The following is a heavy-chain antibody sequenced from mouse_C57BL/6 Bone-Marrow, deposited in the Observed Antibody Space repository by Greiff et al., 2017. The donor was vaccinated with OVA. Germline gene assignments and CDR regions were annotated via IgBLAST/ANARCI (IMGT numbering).Heavy chain of an antibody. Sequence: QVQLQQSGAELVKPGASVKISCKASGYAFSSYWMNWVKQRPGKGLEWIGQIYPGDGDTNYNGKFKGKATLTADKSSSTAYMQLSSLTSEDSAVYFCARCYDYDGAMDYWGQGTSVTVSS. J-gene: IGHJ4*01. V-gene: IGHV1-80*01. CDR2: IYPGDGDT. CDR1: GYAFSSYW. D-gene: IGHD2-4*01. CDR3: ARCYDYDGAMDY.